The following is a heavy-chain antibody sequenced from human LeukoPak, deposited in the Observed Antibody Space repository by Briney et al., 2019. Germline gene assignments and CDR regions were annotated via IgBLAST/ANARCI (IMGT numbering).Heavy chain of an antibody. J-gene: IGHJ4*02. Sequence: ASVKVSCKASGYTFTSYAMHWVRQAPGQRLEWMGWINAGNGNTKYSQEFQGRVTITRDTSASTAYMELSSLRSEDMAVYYCARGYYGDSSIDYWGQGTLVTVSS. V-gene: IGHV1-3*03. CDR1: GYTFTSYA. CDR2: INAGNGNT. CDR3: ARGYYGDSSIDY. D-gene: IGHD4-17*01.